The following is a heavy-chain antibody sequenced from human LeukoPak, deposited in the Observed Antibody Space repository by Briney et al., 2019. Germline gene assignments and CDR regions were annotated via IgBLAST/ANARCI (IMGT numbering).Heavy chain of an antibody. D-gene: IGHD3-10*01. V-gene: IGHV1-18*01. CDR2: ISVYNGNT. CDR3: ARVRVRGVSWFDP. Sequence: ASVKVSCKASGYSFTSYGISWVRQAPGQGLEWMGWISVYNGNTNYAQKLQGRVTMTTDTSTSTAYMELRSLRSEDTAVYYCARVRVRGVSWFDPWGQGTLVTVSS. CDR1: GYSFTSYG. J-gene: IGHJ5*02.